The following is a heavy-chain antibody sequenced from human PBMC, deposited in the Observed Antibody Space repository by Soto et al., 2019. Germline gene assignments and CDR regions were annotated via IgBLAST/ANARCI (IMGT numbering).Heavy chain of an antibody. Sequence: QVQIVQSGTEVKNPGASVKVSCKSSGFSFISYAIQWVRQAPGQRLEWMGWINVATGNTKYSQQFQGRVTFTRDTSASTAYMELNGLTSDDTAIYYCAREHDDWSGYSFDFWGQGTLVTVSS. CDR3: AREHDDWSGYSFDF. J-gene: IGHJ4*02. V-gene: IGHV1-3*01. CDR2: INVATGNT. CDR1: GFSFISYA. D-gene: IGHD3-3*01.